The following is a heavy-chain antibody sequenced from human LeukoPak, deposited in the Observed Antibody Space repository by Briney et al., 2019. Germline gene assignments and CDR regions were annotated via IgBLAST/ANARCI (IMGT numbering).Heavy chain of an antibody. CDR3: VRGIQIWPYYFDY. J-gene: IGHJ4*02. D-gene: IGHD5-18*01. V-gene: IGHV1-46*01. CDR2: INPSSGST. Sequence: ASVKVSCKASGYTFTTYYIHWVRQAPGQGLEWMGIINPSSGSTTYAQKFQGRVTMTRDTSTSTVYMELGSLRSEDTAVFYCVRGIQIWPYYFDYWGQGTLVTVSS. CDR1: GYTFTTYY.